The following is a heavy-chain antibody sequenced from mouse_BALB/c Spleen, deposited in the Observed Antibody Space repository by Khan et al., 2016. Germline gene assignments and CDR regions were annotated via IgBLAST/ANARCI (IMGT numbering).Heavy chain of an antibody. J-gene: IGHJ3*01. CDR2: IDPANGNT. Sequence: VQLQQSGAELVKPGASVKLSCTASGFNIKDTYMHWVKQRPEQGLEWIGRIDPANGNTKYDPKFQGKATITADPPSNTAYLQLSSLTSEDTAVYYCASSPEDYDVGFAYWGQGTLVTVSA. V-gene: IGHV14-3*02. CDR3: ASSPEDYDVGFAY. CDR1: GFNIKDTY. D-gene: IGHD2-4*01.